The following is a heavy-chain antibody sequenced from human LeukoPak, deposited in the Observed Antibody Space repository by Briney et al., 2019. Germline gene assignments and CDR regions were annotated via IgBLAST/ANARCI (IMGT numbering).Heavy chain of an antibody. D-gene: IGHD3-22*01. CDR1: GFTFSSYG. CDR2: ISYDGSNK. V-gene: IGHV3-30*03. CDR3: ASDDSSGYYPNFDY. J-gene: IGHJ4*02. Sequence: PGGSLRLSCAASGFTFSSYGMHWVRQAPGKGLEWVAVISYDGSNKYYADSVKGRFTISRDNSKSTLYLQMNSLRAEDTAVCYCASDDSSGYYPNFDYWGQGTLVTVSS.